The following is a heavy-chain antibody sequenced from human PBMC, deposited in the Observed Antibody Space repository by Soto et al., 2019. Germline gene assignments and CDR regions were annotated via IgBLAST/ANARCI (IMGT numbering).Heavy chain of an antibody. CDR3: ARCYYGRYYYYYYMDV. V-gene: IGHV4-59*08. Sequence: SETLSLTCTVSGGSISSYYWSWIRQPPGKGLEWIGYIYYSGSTNYNPSLKSRVTISVDTSKNQFSLKLSSVTAADTVLYYCARCYYGRYYYYYYMDVWGKGTTVTVSS. J-gene: IGHJ6*03. D-gene: IGHD1-26*01. CDR2: IYYSGST. CDR1: GGSISSYY.